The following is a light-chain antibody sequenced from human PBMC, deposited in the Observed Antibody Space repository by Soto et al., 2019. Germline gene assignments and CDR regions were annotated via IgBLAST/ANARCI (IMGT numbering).Light chain of an antibody. J-gene: IGKJ5*01. CDR2: AAS. V-gene: IGKV1-39*01. Sequence: DIQMTQSPSSLSASLRDRVTITCRASQSISNYLNWYQQKPGKAPKLLIYAASSLQSGVPSRFSGSGSGTDFTLTISSLQPEDFATYYCQQTYSMLITFGQGTRLEIK. CDR3: QQTYSMLIT. CDR1: QSISNY.